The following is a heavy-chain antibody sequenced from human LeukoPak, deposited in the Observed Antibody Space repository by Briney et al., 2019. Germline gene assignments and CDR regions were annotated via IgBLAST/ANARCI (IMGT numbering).Heavy chain of an antibody. CDR1: GGTFSSYA. CDR3: ARDRVVVVAARAFQAFDI. Sequence: SVKLSCKASGGTFSSYAISWVRQAPGQGLEWMGGIIPIFGTANYAQKFQGRVTITTDESTSAAYMELSSLRSEDTAVYYCARDRVVVVAARAFQAFDIWGQGTMVTVSS. D-gene: IGHD2-15*01. CDR2: IIPIFGTA. V-gene: IGHV1-69*05. J-gene: IGHJ3*02.